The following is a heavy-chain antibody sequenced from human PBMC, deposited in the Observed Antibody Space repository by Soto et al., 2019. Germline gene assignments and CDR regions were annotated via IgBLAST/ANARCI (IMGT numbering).Heavy chain of an antibody. Sequence: EVQLLESGGGLVQPGGSLRLSCAASGFTFSSYAMSWVRQAPGKGLEWVSAISGSGGSTYYADSVKGRFTISRDNSKNKLYLQMNSLRAEDTAVYYCANSSLIQLTYYFDYWGQGPLVTVSS. V-gene: IGHV3-23*01. CDR1: GFTFSSYA. CDR2: ISGSGGST. D-gene: IGHD5-18*01. CDR3: ANSSLIQLTYYFDY. J-gene: IGHJ4*02.